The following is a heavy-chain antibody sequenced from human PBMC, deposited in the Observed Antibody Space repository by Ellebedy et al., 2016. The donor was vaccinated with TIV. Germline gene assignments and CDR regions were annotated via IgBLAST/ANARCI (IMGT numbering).Heavy chain of an antibody. CDR1: GFTLSGYW. D-gene: IGHD3-9*01. CDR2: INTDGSST. J-gene: IGHJ4*02. Sequence: GESLKISCVASGFTLSGYWMHWVRQVPGKGLVWLARINTDGSSTSYADSVEGRFTISRDNAKKMLYLEMSGLRSDDTAVYYCARESVRYFDWDYWGQGTLVAV. V-gene: IGHV3-74*01. CDR3: ARESVRYFDWDY.